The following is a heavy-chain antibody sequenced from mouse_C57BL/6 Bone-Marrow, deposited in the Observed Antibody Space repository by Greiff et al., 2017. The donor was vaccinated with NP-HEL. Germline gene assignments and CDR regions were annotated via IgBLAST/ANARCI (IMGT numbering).Heavy chain of an antibody. J-gene: IGHJ3*01. CDR1: GYTFTSYT. Sequence: QVQLQQSGAELARPGASVKMSCNASGYTFTSYTMHWVKQRPGQGLEWIGYINPSSGYTKYNQKFKDKATLTADKSSSTAYMQLSSLTSEDSAVYYCARDYYGNLGFAYWGQGTLVTVSA. V-gene: IGHV1-4*01. CDR3: ARDYYGNLGFAY. CDR2: INPSSGYT. D-gene: IGHD1-1*01.